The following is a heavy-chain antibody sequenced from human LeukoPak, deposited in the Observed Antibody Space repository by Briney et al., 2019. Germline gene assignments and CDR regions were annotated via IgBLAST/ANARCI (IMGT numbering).Heavy chain of an antibody. J-gene: IGHJ4*02. Sequence: SETLSLTWAVYGGSFSGYYWSWIRQPPGKGLEWIGEIKHSGSTNYNPSLKSRVTISVDTSKNQFSLKLSSVTAADTAVYYCARGMVRGDPTLDYWVQGTLVTVSS. CDR1: GGSFSGYY. CDR3: ARGMVRGDPTLDY. CDR2: IKHSGST. D-gene: IGHD3-10*01. V-gene: IGHV4-34*01.